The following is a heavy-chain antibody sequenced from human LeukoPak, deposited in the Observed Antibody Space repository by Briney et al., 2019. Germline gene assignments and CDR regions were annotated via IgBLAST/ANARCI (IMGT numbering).Heavy chain of an antibody. CDR2: IYYSGST. D-gene: IGHD4-11*01. Sequence: SETLSLTCTVSGGPISSSSYYWGWIRQPPGTGLEWIGSIYYSGSTYYNPSLKSRVTISVDTSKNQFSLKLSSVTAADTAVYYCASYMTTVSAGYYYGMDVWGQGTTVTVSS. CDR1: GGPISSSSYY. V-gene: IGHV4-39*01. J-gene: IGHJ6*02. CDR3: ASYMTTVSAGYYYGMDV.